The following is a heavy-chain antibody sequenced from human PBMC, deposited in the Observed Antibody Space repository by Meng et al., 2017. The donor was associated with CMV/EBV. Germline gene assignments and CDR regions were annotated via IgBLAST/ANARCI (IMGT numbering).Heavy chain of an antibody. D-gene: IGHD6-19*01. V-gene: IGHV4-39*07. CDR3: ARDSAVAGVVDY. Sequence: GLVKPSATLSLTCTLSGGSISSSSSYWCWIRQPPGKGLEWVGSIYYSGSTYYHPSLKSRITISVDTSKNQFSLKLSSVTAADTAVYYCARDSAVAGVVDYWGQGTLVTVSS. J-gene: IGHJ4*02. CDR1: GGSISSSSSY. CDR2: IYYSGST.